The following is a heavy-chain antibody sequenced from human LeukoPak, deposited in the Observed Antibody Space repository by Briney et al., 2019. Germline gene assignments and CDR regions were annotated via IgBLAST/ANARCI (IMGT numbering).Heavy chain of an antibody. CDR1: GGSISSGDYS. J-gene: IGHJ4*02. V-gene: IGHV4-30-2*01. D-gene: IGHD6-13*01. CDR3: ARARESMATARSYFDY. CDR2: IWHSGHT. Sequence: SETLSLTCAVSGGSISSGDYSWSWIRQPPGSGLEWIGYIWHSGHTNYNPSLRSRVTISLARSNNQFSLRLSSVTAADTAVYYCARARESMATARSYFDYWGQGTLVTVSS.